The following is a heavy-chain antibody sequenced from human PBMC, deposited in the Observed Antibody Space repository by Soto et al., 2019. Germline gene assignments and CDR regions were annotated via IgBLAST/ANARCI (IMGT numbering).Heavy chain of an antibody. V-gene: IGHV1-18*01. CDR1: GYTFTSYG. CDR3: ARVRRDYYGSGSYYQVFDY. CDR2: ISAYNGNT. D-gene: IGHD3-10*01. Sequence: ASVKVSCKASGYTFTSYGISWVRQAPGQGLEWMGWISAYNGNTNYAQKLQGRVTMTTDTSTSTAYMELRSLRSDDTAVYYCARVRRDYYGSGSYYQVFDYWGQGTLVTVSS. J-gene: IGHJ4*02.